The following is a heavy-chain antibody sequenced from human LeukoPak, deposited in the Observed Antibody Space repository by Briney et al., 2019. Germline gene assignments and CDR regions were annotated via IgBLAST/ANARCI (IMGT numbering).Heavy chain of an antibody. CDR3: ARDILTGQFDN. D-gene: IGHD3-9*01. V-gene: IGHV4-59*01. Sequence: SETLSLTCTVSRGSISSYYWNWIRQPPGKGLEWIGYIYYSGSTNCNPSLKSRVTISVDTSKNQFSLKLSSVTAADTAVYYCARDILTGQFDNWGQGTLVTVSS. J-gene: IGHJ4*02. CDR2: IYYSGST. CDR1: RGSISSYY.